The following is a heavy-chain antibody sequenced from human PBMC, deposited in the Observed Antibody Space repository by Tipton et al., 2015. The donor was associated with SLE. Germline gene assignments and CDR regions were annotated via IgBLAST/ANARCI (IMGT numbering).Heavy chain of an antibody. CDR2: IYFTGRT. CDR3: ARVKDYHLWVDP. CDR1: GGSISSVTYY. Sequence: TLSLTCTVSGGSISSVTYYWTWIRQHPGKGLEWIGYIYFTGRTYYNPSLKSRRTISLDTSKNQFSLKMSSVTAADTAVYYCARVKDYHLWVDPWGQGTLVTVSS. J-gene: IGHJ5*02. D-gene: IGHD4-11*01. V-gene: IGHV4-31*03.